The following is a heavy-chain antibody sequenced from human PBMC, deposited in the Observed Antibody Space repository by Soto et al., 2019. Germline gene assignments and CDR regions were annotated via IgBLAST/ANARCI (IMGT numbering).Heavy chain of an antibody. J-gene: IGHJ4*02. CDR3: AYYRDSRAVHFDS. D-gene: IGHD3-22*01. Sequence: EVQLVESGGGLVKPGESLRLSCTASGLTLTDSWMKGVRQAPGKGLEWVGRLKGKTNGGTADYAAPVTGRFTILRDDSKNMLYLQMNSLKTEDTALDYCAYYRDSRAVHFDSWGQGTLVTVSS. CDR2: LKGKTNGGTA. CDR1: GLTLTDSW. V-gene: IGHV3-15*07.